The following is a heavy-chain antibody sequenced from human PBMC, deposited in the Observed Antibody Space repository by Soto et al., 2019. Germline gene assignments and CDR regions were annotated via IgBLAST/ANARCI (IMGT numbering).Heavy chain of an antibody. CDR2: IIPIFGTA. Sequence: SVKVSCKASGGTFSSYAISWVRQAPGQGLEWMGGIIPIFGTANYAQKFQGRVTITADESTSTAYMELSSLRSEDTAVYYCARTAKDIVLVPAARGYYYYGMDVWGQGTTVTVS. V-gene: IGHV1-69*13. D-gene: IGHD2-2*01. J-gene: IGHJ6*02. CDR3: ARTAKDIVLVPAARGYYYYGMDV. CDR1: GGTFSSYA.